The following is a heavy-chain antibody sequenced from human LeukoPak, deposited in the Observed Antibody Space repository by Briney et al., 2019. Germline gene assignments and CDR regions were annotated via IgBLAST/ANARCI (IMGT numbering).Heavy chain of an antibody. Sequence: GGSLRLSCAASGFTVSSNYMSWVRQAPGKGLEWVSVIYSGGSTYYADSVKGRFTISRDNSKNTLYLQMNSLRAEDTAVYYCARGYPAMVSAPDYWGQGTLVTASS. J-gene: IGHJ4*02. V-gene: IGHV3-53*01. CDR2: IYSGGST. CDR1: GFTVSSNY. CDR3: ARGYPAMVSAPDY. D-gene: IGHD5-18*01.